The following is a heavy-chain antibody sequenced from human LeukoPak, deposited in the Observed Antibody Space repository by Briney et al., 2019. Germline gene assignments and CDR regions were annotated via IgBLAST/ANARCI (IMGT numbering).Heavy chain of an antibody. V-gene: IGHV3-23*01. CDR1: GFTFTTYG. J-gene: IGHJ4*02. D-gene: IGHD3-22*01. CDR2: IGGSGTRT. Sequence: TGGSLRLSCSASGFTFTTYGMNWVRQAPGKGLEWVSGIGGSGTRTYYADSVKGRFTISRDNSKNTLYLQMNSLRAEDTAVYYCAKDDYYDTSGYRDWGQGTLVTVSS. CDR3: AKDDYYDTSGYRD.